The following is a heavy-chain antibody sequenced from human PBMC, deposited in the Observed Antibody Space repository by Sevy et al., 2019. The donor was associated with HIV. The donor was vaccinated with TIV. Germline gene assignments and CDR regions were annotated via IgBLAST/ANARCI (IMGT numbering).Heavy chain of an antibody. Sequence: GGSLRLSCAASGFNFSSHKMNWIRQAPGKGLEWAAYISDGGAVIHYADSVKGRFTISRDNSKNSLYLQMNSLRADDTAVYYCAKEGAFWSGYYVDYWGQGTLVTVSS. J-gene: IGHJ4*02. D-gene: IGHD3-3*01. CDR2: ISDGGAVI. CDR1: GFNFSSHK. V-gene: IGHV3-48*03. CDR3: AKEGAFWSGYYVDY.